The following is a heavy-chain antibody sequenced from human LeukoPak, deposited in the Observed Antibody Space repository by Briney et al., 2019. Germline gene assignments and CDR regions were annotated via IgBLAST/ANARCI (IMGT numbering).Heavy chain of an antibody. J-gene: IGHJ4*02. CDR2: INAGNGNT. D-gene: IGHD3-22*01. CDR3: ARDPHPVRYYDSSGYFDY. V-gene: IGHV1-3*01. CDR1: GYTFTSYA. Sequence: ASVKVSCKASGYTFTSYAMHWVRQAPGQRLEWMGWINAGNGNTKYSQKFQGRVTITRDTSASTAYMELSSLRSEDTAVYYCARDPHPVRYYDSSGYFDYWGQGTLVTVSS.